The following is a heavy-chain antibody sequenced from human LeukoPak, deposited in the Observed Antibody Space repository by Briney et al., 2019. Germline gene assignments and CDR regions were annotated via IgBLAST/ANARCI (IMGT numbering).Heavy chain of an antibody. CDR3: ARPAKVVGATKGVDYFDY. D-gene: IGHD1-26*01. CDR1: GGSISSSSYY. CDR2: IYYSGST. V-gene: IGHV4-39*01. Sequence: PSETLSLTCTVSGGSISSSSYYWGWIRQPPGKGLEWIGSIYYSGSTYYNPSLKSRVTISVDTSKNRFSLKLSSVTAADTAVYYCARPAKVVGATKGVDYFDYWGQGTLVTVSS. J-gene: IGHJ4*02.